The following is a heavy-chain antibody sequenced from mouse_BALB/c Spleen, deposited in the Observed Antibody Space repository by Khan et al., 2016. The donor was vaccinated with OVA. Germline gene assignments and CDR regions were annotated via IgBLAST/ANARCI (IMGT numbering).Heavy chain of an antibody. Sequence: EVKLLESGPGLVKPSQSLSLTCTVTGYSITSGYGWNWIRQFPGNKLEWMGNISYSGSTNYNTSIKSRIFITRNTSKNQFFLQSNAITTDDTATYYCARTSSINYWGQGTSLTVSS. J-gene: IGHJ2*02. CDR1: GYSITSGYG. D-gene: IGHD2-10*02. CDR3: ARTSSINY. CDR2: ISYSGST. V-gene: IGHV3-2*02.